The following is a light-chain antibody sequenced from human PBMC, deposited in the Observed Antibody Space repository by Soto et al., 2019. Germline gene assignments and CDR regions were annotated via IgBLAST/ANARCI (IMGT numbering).Light chain of an antibody. CDR2: DDS. Sequence: YVLTQTPAVSVAPGQPASITCGGNNIGTKSVHWYQQKPGQAPILVVYDDSDRPSGIPERFSGSNSGNTATLTISRVEAGDEADYYCQVWDGSNDHVVFGGGTKLTVL. J-gene: IGLJ2*01. CDR1: NIGTKS. CDR3: QVWDGSNDHVV. V-gene: IGLV3-21*02.